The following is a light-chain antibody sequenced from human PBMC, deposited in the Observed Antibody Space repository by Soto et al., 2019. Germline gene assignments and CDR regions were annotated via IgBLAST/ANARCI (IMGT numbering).Light chain of an antibody. CDR1: QSIDNW. J-gene: IGKJ1*01. CDR3: QQFSSYST. V-gene: IGKV1-5*01. Sequence: DIQMTQSPSNLSASVGDRVTITCRASQSIDNWLAWYQQKPGKAPKLLIYAASTLETGVPSRFSGSGSGTEFTLTIKSLQPDDFATYYCQQFSSYSTFGQGTKVEIK. CDR2: AAS.